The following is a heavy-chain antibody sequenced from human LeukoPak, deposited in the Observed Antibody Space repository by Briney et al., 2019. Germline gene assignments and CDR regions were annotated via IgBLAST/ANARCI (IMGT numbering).Heavy chain of an antibody. D-gene: IGHD2-15*01. J-gene: IGHJ4*02. CDR3: TRADHDFVVVVAASDY. V-gene: IGHV3-49*04. CDR2: IRSKAYGGTT. CDR1: GFTFGDYA. Sequence: GGSLRLSCTASGFTFGDYAMSWVRQAPGKGLEWVGFIRSKAYGGTTEYAASVKGRFTISRDDSKSIAYLQMNSLKTEDTAVYYCTRADHDFVVVVAASDYWGQGTLVTVSS.